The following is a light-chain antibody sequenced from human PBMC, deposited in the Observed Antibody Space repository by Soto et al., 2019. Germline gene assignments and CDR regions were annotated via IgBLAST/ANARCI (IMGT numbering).Light chain of an antibody. V-gene: IGLV2-23*02. CDR1: SSDVGSYNL. Sequence: QSALTQPASVSGSPGQSITISCTGTSSDVGSYNLVSWYQQHPGKAPKLMIYEVSERPSGVSNRFSGSKSGNTASLTISGLQAEDEADYYCCSYAGSSTSYGFGTGTKVTVL. J-gene: IGLJ1*01. CDR3: CSYAGSSTSYG. CDR2: EVS.